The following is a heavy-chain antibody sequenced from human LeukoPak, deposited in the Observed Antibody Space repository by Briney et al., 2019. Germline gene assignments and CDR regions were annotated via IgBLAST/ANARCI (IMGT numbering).Heavy chain of an antibody. CDR2: IYPGDSDT. D-gene: IGHD3-3*01. CDR1: GYSFTSYW. CDR3: ATSYPIFGVAITGFDY. J-gene: IGHJ4*02. V-gene: IGHV5-51*01. Sequence: GESLQISCQGSGYSFTSYWIGWVRQMPGKGLEWMGIIYPGDSDTRYSPSFQGQVTISADKSISTAYLQWSSLKASDTAMYYCATSYPIFGVAITGFDYWGQGTLVTVSS.